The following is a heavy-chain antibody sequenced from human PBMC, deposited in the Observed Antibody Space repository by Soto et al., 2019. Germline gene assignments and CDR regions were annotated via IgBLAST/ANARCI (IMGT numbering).Heavy chain of an antibody. J-gene: IGHJ4*02. CDR3: AKGAVTSIFGYFDY. CDR2: ISWNSGNI. Sequence: EVHLVESGGGLVRPGRSLRLSCTASGFTFDDAMHWVRQVPGKGLEWVSSISWNSGNIVYADSVKGRFTISRDSANNSLYLQMSSLRTEDTALYYCAKGAVTSIFGYFDYWGQGTLVTVSS. D-gene: IGHD3-3*01. CDR1: GFTFDDA. V-gene: IGHV3-9*01.